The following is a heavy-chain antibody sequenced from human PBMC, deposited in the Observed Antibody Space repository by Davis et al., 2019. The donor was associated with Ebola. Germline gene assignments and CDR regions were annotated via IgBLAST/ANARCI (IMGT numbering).Heavy chain of an antibody. J-gene: IGHJ5*02. V-gene: IGHV5-51*01. Sequence: GESLKISCKGSGYSFTSYWIGWVRQMPGKGLEWMGIIYPGDSDTRYSPSFQGQVTISADKSISTAYLQWSSLKASDTAMYYCARSYYDFWSGYYTGIGFDPWGQGTLVTVSS. CDR3: ARSYYDFWSGYYTGIGFDP. CDR1: GYSFTSYW. D-gene: IGHD3-3*01. CDR2: IYPGDSDT.